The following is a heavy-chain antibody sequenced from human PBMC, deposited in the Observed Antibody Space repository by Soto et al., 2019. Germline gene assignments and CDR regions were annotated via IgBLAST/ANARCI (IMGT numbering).Heavy chain of an antibody. CDR1: GGTFSSYA. V-gene: IGHV1-69*13. D-gene: IGHD3-22*01. J-gene: IGHJ4*02. CDR2: IIPIFGTA. Sequence: SVKVSCKASGGTFSSYAISWVRQAPGQGLEWMGGIIPIFGTANYAQKFQGRVTITADESTSTAYMELSSLRSEDTAVYYCARCPFSWDTMIVVVPDFDYWGQGTLVTVSS. CDR3: ARCPFSWDTMIVVVPDFDY.